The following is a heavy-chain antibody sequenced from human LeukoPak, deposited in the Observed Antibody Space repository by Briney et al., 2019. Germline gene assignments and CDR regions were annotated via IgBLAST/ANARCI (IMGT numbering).Heavy chain of an antibody. J-gene: IGHJ5*02. V-gene: IGHV1-69*01. Sequence: SVKVSCKASGSTFSSYAISWVRQAPGQGLEWMGGIIPIFGTANYAQKFQGRVTIAADESTSTAYMELSSLRSEDTAVYYCARDSPSLTGTTLNWFDPWGQGTLVTVSS. CDR1: GSTFSSYA. CDR2: IIPIFGTA. CDR3: ARDSPSLTGTTLNWFDP. D-gene: IGHD1-7*01.